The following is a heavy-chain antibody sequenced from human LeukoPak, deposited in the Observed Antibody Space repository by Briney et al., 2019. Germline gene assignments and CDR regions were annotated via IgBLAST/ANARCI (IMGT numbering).Heavy chain of an antibody. CDR1: GDSISSYY. V-gene: IGHV4-4*07. CDR2: MYTSGST. J-gene: IGHJ5*02. D-gene: IGHD1-1*01. Sequence: SGTLSLNCTVSGDSISSYYWSWIRQPAGKGLEWIGHMYTSGSTNYNPSLKSRVTMSVDTSKNQLSLKVRSATAADTAVYYCARLRVVVGTRGPQWFDPWGQGTLVTVSS. CDR3: ARLRVVVGTRGPQWFDP.